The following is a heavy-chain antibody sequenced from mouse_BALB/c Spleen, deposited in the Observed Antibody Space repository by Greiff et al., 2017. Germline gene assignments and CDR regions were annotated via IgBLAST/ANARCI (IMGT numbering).Heavy chain of an antibody. V-gene: IGHV3-8*02. CDR2: ISYSGST. CDR3: ARYGNYVDYFDY. CDR1: GDSITSGY. J-gene: IGHJ2*01. D-gene: IGHD2-1*01. Sequence: EVQVVESGPSLVKPSQTLSLTCSVTGDSITSGYWNWIRKFPGNKLEYMGYISYSGSTYYNPSLKSRISITRDTSKNQYYLQLNSVTTEDTATYYCARYGNYVDYFDYWGQGTTLTVSS.